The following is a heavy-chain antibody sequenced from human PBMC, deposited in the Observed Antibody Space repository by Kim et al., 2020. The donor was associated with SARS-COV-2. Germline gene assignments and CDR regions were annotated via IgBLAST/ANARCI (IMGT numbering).Heavy chain of an antibody. V-gene: IGHV3-15*01. CDR2: GTT. Sequence: GTTDYAAPVKGRFTISRDDSKDTLYLQMNSLKTEDTAVYYCTTFVSGGDLWGRGTLVTVSS. J-gene: IGHJ2*01. CDR3: TTFVSGGDL. D-gene: IGHD3-10*01.